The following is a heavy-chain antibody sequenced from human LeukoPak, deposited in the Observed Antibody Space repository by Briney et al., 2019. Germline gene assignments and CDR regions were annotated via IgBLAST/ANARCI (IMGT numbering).Heavy chain of an antibody. CDR1: GFTFSSYE. Sequence: GSLRLSCAASGFTFSSYEMNWVRQAPGKGLEWVSYISSSGSTIYYADSVKGRFTISRDNAKNSLYLQMNSLRAEDTAVYYCATLGYCSGGSCYYYGMDVWGKGTTVTVSS. CDR2: ISSSGSTI. CDR3: ATLGYCSGGSCYYYGMDV. V-gene: IGHV3-48*03. J-gene: IGHJ6*04. D-gene: IGHD2-15*01.